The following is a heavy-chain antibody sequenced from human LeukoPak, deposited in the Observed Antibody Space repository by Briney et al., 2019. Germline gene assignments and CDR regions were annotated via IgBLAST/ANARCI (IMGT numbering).Heavy chain of an antibody. J-gene: IGHJ3*02. CDR2: IYTSGGT. CDR1: GGSISSYY. V-gene: IGHV4-4*07. Sequence: PSETLSLTCTVSGGSISSYYWSWIRQPAGKGLEWIGRIYTSGGTNYNPSLKSRVTMSVDTSKNQFSLKLSSVTAADTAVYYCAREPNYYDSSGPGNAFDIWGQGAMATVSS. CDR3: AREPNYYDSSGPGNAFDI. D-gene: IGHD3-22*01.